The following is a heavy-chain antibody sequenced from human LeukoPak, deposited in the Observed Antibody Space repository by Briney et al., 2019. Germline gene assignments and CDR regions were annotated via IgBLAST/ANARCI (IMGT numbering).Heavy chain of an antibody. CDR1: GYTFTDYY. V-gene: IGHV1-2*02. CDR3: ARGLAVVISLNYFDS. D-gene: IGHD3-22*01. J-gene: IGHJ4*02. Sequence: ASVKVSCKASGYTFTDYYIHWVRQAPEQGLEWMGWINPSSGGTNYAQKFQGRVTMTRDTSISTAYMELSRLRSDDTAVYYCARGLAVVISLNYFDSWGQGTLVTVSS. CDR2: INPSSGGT.